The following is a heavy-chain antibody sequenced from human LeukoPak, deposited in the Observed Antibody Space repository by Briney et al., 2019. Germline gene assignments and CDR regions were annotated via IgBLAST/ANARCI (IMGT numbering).Heavy chain of an antibody. CDR1: GFTFSSYA. Sequence: PGGSLRLSCAASGFTFSSYAMHWVRQAPGKGLEWVAVISYDGSNKYYADSVKGRSTISRDNSKNTLYLQMNSLRAEDTAVYYCARVGYSYGLAPLDYWGQGTLVTVSS. CDR3: ARVGYSYGLAPLDY. CDR2: ISYDGSNK. V-gene: IGHV3-30*04. D-gene: IGHD5-18*01. J-gene: IGHJ4*02.